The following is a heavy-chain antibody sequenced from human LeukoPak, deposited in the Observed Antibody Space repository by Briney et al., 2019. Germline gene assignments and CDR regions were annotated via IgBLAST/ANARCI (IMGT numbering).Heavy chain of an antibody. D-gene: IGHD4/OR15-4a*01. CDR2: ICHSGST. Sequence: SETLSLTCALCGPFVSTRDAWSWVRQPPGKGLERLGEICHSGSTNYSPSLKSRVTISVDKSLNQCSLRVNSVTAADTAVYYCTRRFGYGVVGGYFDYWGQGALVTVSS. CDR1: GPFVSTRDA. CDR3: TRRFGYGVVGGYFDY. J-gene: IGHJ4*02. V-gene: IGHV4-4*02.